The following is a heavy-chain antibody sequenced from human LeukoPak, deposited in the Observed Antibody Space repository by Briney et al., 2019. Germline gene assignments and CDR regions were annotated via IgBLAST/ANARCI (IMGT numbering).Heavy chain of an antibody. CDR3: ARDRTTGYSSGWYCY. CDR1: GFTFSSYW. D-gene: IGHD6-19*01. CDR2: IKQDGSEK. J-gene: IGHJ4*02. Sequence: PGGSLRLSCAASGFTFSSYWMHWVRQAPGKGLEWVANIKQDGSEKYYVDSVKGRFTISRDNAKNSLYLQMNSLRAEDTAVYYCARDRTTGYSSGWYCYWGQGTLVTVSS. V-gene: IGHV3-7*01.